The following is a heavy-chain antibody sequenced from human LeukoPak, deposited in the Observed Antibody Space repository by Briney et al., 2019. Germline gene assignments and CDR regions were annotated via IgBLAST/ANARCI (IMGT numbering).Heavy chain of an antibody. CDR1: GVSFSGYY. V-gene: IGHV4-34*01. J-gene: IGHJ4*02. CDR3: ARSGYSGYDYHDY. CDR2: INHSGRT. D-gene: IGHD5-12*01. Sequence: ASETLSLTCAVYGVSFSGYYWSWIRQPPGKGLEWIGEINHSGRTNYNPSLKSRVTILVDTSKNKFSLKLSSVTAADTAVYYCARSGYSGYDYHDYWGQGTLVTVSS.